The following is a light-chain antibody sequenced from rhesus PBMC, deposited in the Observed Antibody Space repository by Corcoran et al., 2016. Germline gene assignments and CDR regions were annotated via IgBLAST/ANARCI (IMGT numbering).Light chain of an antibody. Sequence: QAVVPQGPSLTVSPGGTVTLTCGSSAGAVTSANYPNWFQQKPGQAPRGLIYNTNSKHSWTPARFSGSLAGGKAALTLSGAQPEDEAEYYCLMYYSAAHVFGSGTKLTVL. CDR2: NTN. CDR3: LMYYSAAHV. V-gene: IGLV7-76*01. J-gene: IGLJ6*01. CDR1: AGAVTSANY.